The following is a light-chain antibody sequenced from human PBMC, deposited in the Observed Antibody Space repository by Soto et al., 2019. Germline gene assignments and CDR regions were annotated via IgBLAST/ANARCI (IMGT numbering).Light chain of an antibody. CDR3: QQAYRMPLT. CDR1: QTISSW. Sequence: DIQMTQSPSTLSGSVGDRVTITCRASQTISSWLAWYQQKPGKAPKLLIYDASSLESGAPSRFSGSGSGTDYSLTISSLQPEDIATYYCQQAYRMPLTFGGGTKVE. CDR2: DAS. V-gene: IGKV1-5*01. J-gene: IGKJ4*01.